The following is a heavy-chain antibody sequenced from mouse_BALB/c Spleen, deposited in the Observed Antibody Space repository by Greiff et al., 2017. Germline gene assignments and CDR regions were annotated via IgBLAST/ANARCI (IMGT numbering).Heavy chain of an antibody. J-gene: IGHJ3*01. Sequence: EVKLVESGGGLVKPGGSLKLSCAASGFTFSSYAMSWVRQTPEKRLEWVASISSGGSTYYPDSVKGRFTISRDNAKNTLYLQMSSLKSEDTAMYYCARHNYGSILAWFAYWGQGTLVTVSA. CDR2: ISSGGST. CDR3: ARHNYGSILAWFAY. V-gene: IGHV5-6-5*01. CDR1: GFTFSSYA. D-gene: IGHD1-1*01.